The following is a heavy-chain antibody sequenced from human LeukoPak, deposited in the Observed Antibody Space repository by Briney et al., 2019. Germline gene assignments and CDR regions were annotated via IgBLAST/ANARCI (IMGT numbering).Heavy chain of an antibody. CDR2: ISGSGGST. CDR3: ARVIRAAPGKGYFDY. D-gene: IGHD6-13*01. CDR1: GFIFSTYA. Sequence: GGSLRLSCATSGFIFSTYALSWVRQAPGKGLEWTSSISGSGGSTYHADSVKGRFTISRDSSKNTLYLQMNSLRAEDTAIYYCARVIRAAPGKGYFDYWGQGTLVTVSS. J-gene: IGHJ4*02. V-gene: IGHV3-23*01.